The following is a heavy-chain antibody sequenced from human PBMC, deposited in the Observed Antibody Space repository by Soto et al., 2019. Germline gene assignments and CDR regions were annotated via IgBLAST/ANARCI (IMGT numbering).Heavy chain of an antibody. D-gene: IGHD3-3*01. Sequence: GASWTVSCKASGYAFTCYDINCVRQANGQGLEWMGWMNPNSGNTGYAQKFQGRVTMTRNTSISTAYMELSSLRSEDTAVYYCARVVYDFWSGYYYMDVWGKGTTVTVS. V-gene: IGHV1-8*01. CDR3: ARVVYDFWSGYYYMDV. CDR2: MNPNSGNT. CDR1: GYAFTCYD. J-gene: IGHJ6*03.